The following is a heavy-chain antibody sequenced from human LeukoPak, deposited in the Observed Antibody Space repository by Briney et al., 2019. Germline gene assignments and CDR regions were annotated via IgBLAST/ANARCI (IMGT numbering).Heavy chain of an antibody. V-gene: IGHV4-39*07. D-gene: IGHD3-16*01. J-gene: IGHJ4*02. Sequence: PSETLSLTCTVSGGSISSDPYFWGWIRQPPGKGLEWIGEINHSGSTNYNPPLKSRVTISVDTSKNQFSLKLSSVTAADTAVYYCARVILRRGKSFDYWGQGTLVTVSS. CDR2: INHSGST. CDR1: GGSISSDPYF. CDR3: ARVILRRGKSFDY.